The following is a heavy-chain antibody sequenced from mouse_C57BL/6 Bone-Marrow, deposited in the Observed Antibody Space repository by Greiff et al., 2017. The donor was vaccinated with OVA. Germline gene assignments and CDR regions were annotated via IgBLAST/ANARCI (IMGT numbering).Heavy chain of an antibody. V-gene: IGHV5-6*02. J-gene: IGHJ4*01. CDR2: ISSGGSYT. CDR3: ADSSGYYAMDY. Sequence: EVKLVESGGDLVKPGGSLKLSCAASGFTFSSYGMSWVRQTPDKRLEWVATISSGGSYTYYPDSVKGRFTISRDNAKNTLYLQMSSLKSEDTAMYYCADSSGYYAMDYWGQGTSVTVSS. CDR1: GFTFSSYG. D-gene: IGHD3-2*02.